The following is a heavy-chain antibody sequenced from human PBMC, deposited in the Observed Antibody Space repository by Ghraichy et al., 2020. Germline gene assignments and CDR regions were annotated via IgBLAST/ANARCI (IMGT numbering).Heavy chain of an antibody. CDR2: MNPNSGNT. D-gene: IGHD3-9*01. V-gene: IGHV1-8*03. Sequence: ASVKVSCKASGYTFTSYDINWVRQATGQGLEWMGWMNPNSGNTGYAQKFQGRVTITRNTSISTAYMELSSLRSEDTAVYYCARGHYDILTGYYFVRRNGYFDLWGRGTLVTVSS. CDR3: ARGHYDILTGYYFVRRNGYFDL. J-gene: IGHJ2*01. CDR1: GYTFTSYD.